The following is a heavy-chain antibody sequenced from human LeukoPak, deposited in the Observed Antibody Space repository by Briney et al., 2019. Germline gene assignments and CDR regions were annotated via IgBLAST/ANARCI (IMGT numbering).Heavy chain of an antibody. CDR2: INHSGGT. D-gene: IGHD3-9*01. Sequence: SETLSLTCAVYGGSFSDYSWSWIRQPPGKGLEWIGEINHSGGTNYNPSLKSRVTISVDTSKNQFSLKLSSVTAADTAVYYCARGITIDPWGQGTLVTVSS. CDR3: ARGITIDP. CDR1: GGSFSDYS. J-gene: IGHJ5*02. V-gene: IGHV4-34*01.